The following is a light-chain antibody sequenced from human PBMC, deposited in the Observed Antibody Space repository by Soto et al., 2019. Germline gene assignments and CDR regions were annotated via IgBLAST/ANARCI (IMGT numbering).Light chain of an antibody. CDR2: DAS. CDR1: QSVGTY. V-gene: IGKV3-11*01. J-gene: IGKJ5*01. CDR3: QQRSNWPPT. Sequence: DTVLTQSSCTLSWSAGERATLSWGASQSVGTYLAWYQQKPGQAPRLLIYDASNRATGIAPRFRGSGSGTDFTLTISSVETEDFAVYICQQRSNWPPTFGQGTRLEI.